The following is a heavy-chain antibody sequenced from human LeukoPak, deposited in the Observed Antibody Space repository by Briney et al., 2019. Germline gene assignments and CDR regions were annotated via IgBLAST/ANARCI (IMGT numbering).Heavy chain of an antibody. Sequence: PGGSLRLSCAASGFTVSSNYMSWVRQAPGKGLEWVSVIYSGGSTYYADSVKGRFTISRDNSKNTLYLQMNSLRAEDTAVYYCATSGSYYGGAFDIWGQGTMVTVSS. CDR3: ATSGSYYGGAFDI. CDR1: GFTVSSNY. D-gene: IGHD1-26*01. V-gene: IGHV3-53*01. CDR2: IYSGGST. J-gene: IGHJ3*02.